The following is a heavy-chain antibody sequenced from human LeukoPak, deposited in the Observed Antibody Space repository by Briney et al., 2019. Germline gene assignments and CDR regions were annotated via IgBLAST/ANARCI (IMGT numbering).Heavy chain of an antibody. V-gene: IGHV4-4*07. D-gene: IGHD1-26*01. J-gene: IGHJ4*02. CDR3: ARKRIYSGSYPLIDY. Sequence: SETLSLTCTVSGGSISSYYWSWIRQPAGKGLEWIGRIYTSGSTNYNPSLKSRVTMSVDTSKNQFSLRLSSVTAADTAVYYCARKRIYSGSYPLIDYWGRGALVTVSS. CDR2: IYTSGST. CDR1: GGSISSYY.